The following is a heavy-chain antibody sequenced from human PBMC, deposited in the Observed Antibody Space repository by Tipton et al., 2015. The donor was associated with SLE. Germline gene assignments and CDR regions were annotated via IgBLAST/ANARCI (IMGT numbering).Heavy chain of an antibody. Sequence: SLRISCEASGFTFCSSDLHWVRQRIGKGLEWVSAIVAAGDTYYPDSVKGRFTISRENARNSFYLQMNSLRAEDTAVYYCAKDRYSSGWYYFDYWGQGTLVTVSS. CDR3: AKDRYSSGWYYFDY. D-gene: IGHD6-19*01. CDR2: IVAAGDT. V-gene: IGHV3-13*01. J-gene: IGHJ4*02. CDR1: GFTFCSSD.